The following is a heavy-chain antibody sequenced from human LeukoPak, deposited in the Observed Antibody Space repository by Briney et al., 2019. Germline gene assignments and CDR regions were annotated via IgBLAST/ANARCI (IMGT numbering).Heavy chain of an antibody. CDR1: GGTFSSYA. J-gene: IGHJ5*02. CDR3: ARELPIPVRGYCSSTSCRAHPFDP. Sequence: GASVKVSCKASGGTFSSYAISWVRQAPGQGLEWMGGIIPIFGTANYAQKFQGRVTITADESTSTAYMELSSLRSEDTAVYYCARELPIPVRGYCSSTSCRAHPFDPWGQGTLVTVSS. D-gene: IGHD2-2*03. CDR2: IIPIFGTA. V-gene: IGHV1-69*13.